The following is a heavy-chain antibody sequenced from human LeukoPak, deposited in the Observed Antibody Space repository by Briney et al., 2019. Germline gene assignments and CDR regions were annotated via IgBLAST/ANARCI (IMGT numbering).Heavy chain of an antibody. CDR1: GFTFSSYS. CDR2: TTASGTAM. Sequence: GGSLRLSCAASGFTFSSYSMNWVRQAPGKGLEWVSHTTASGTAMFYADSVKGRFTISRDNAKNSLYLQMNSLRDEDTAVYYCASSGSYRFDYWGQGTLVTVSS. J-gene: IGHJ4*02. CDR3: ASSGSYRFDY. D-gene: IGHD1-26*01. V-gene: IGHV3-48*02.